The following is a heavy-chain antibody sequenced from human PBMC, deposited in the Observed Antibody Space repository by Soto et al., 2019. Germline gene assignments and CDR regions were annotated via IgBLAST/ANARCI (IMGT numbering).Heavy chain of an antibody. D-gene: IGHD2-2*01. CDR2: VNHSGST. CDR3: ARHDLVDPRGYYYGMDV. V-gene: IGHV4-39*01. Sequence: SETLSLTCAVSGASISGSYYYWAWLRQSPGKGPEWIGNVNHSGSTNYNPSLKSRVTISVDTSKNQFSLKLSSVTAADTAVYYCARHDLVDPRGYYYGMDVWGQGTTVTVSS. J-gene: IGHJ6*02. CDR1: GASISGSYYY.